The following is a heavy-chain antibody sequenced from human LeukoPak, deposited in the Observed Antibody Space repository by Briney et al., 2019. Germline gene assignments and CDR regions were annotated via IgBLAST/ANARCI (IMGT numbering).Heavy chain of an antibody. V-gene: IGHV3-74*01. CDR1: GFTFSNYW. D-gene: IGHD3-10*01. J-gene: IGHJ4*02. Sequence: GGSLRLSCAASGFTFSNYWMHWVRQAPGKGLVWVSRINSDGSSRNYADSVKGRFTIFRDNAKNTLYLQMNSLRAEDTAVYYCAKEDGNYGSGRYYYFDYWGQGTLVTVSS. CDR3: AKEDGNYGSGRYYYFDY. CDR2: INSDGSSR.